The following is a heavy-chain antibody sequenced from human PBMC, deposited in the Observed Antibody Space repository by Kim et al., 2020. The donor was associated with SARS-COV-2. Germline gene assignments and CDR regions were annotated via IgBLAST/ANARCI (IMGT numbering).Heavy chain of an antibody. CDR2: IYYSGST. J-gene: IGHJ4*02. D-gene: IGHD1-26*01. CDR3: ASWSLVGASYFDY. Sequence: SETLSLTCTVSGGSISSGGYYWSWIRQHPGKGLEWIGYIYYSGSTYYNPSLKSRVTISVDTSKNQFSLKLSSVTAADTAVYYCASWSLVGASYFDYWGQGTLVTVSS. V-gene: IGHV4-31*03. CDR1: GGSISSGGYY.